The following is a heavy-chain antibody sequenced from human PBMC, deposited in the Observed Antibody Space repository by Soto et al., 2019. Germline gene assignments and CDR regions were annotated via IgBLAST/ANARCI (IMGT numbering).Heavy chain of an antibody. CDR1: GASIGTNNW. J-gene: IGHJ4*02. V-gene: IGHV4-4*02. CDR3: AVPGDRDFDY. CDR2: VYHSGTT. Sequence: SETLSLTCAVSGASIGTNNWWSWVRQPPGKGLEWIGEVYHSGTTNCNPSLKSRVTISIDNSRNQFSLRLTSMTAADTAVYYSAVPGDRDFDYWSQGTLVTVS.